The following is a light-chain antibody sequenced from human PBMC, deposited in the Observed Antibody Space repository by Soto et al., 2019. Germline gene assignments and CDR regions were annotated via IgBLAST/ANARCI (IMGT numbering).Light chain of an antibody. CDR2: KAP. J-gene: IGKJ1*01. CDR1: QTISSW. Sequence: DIQMTQSPSTLSGSVGDRVTITCRASQTISSWLAWYQQRPGKAPKLLIYKAPTLKSGVPSRFSGSGSGTEFTLTISNLQPDDFATYYCQHYNSYSEAFGQGTKVDIK. V-gene: IGKV1-5*03. CDR3: QHYNSYSEA.